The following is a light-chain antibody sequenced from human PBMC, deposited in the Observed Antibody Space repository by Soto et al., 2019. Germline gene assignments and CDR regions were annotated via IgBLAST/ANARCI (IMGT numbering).Light chain of an antibody. J-gene: IGKJ4*01. Sequence: EIVLTQSPATLSLSPGERATLSCRASQNIGSFLAWYQQKPGLSPRLLIYDSSNRATGIPARFSGSGSETDFTLTISSLEPEDFAVYYCQQRGNWPLTFGGGTKVEIK. CDR2: DSS. CDR1: QNIGSF. V-gene: IGKV3-11*01. CDR3: QQRGNWPLT.